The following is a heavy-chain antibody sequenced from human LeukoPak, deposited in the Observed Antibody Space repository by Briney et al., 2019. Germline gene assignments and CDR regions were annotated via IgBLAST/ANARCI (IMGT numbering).Heavy chain of an antibody. D-gene: IGHD1-26*01. V-gene: IGHV4-4*09. CDR2: IYTSGST. CDR3: ARSGGSYGFFHY. CDR1: GGSISSYY. J-gene: IGHJ4*02. Sequence: SETLSLTCTVSGGSISSYYWSWIRQPPGKGLEWIGYIYTSGSTNYNPSLKSRVTISVDTSKNQFSLKLSPVTAADTAVYYCARSGGSYGFFHYWGQGTLVTVSS.